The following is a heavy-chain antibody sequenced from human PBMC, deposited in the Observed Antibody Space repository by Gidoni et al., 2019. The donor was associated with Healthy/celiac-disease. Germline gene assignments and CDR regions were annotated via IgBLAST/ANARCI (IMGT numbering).Heavy chain of an antibody. J-gene: IGHJ6*02. CDR1: GYTFTSYG. V-gene: IGHV1-18*01. CDR3: ATYIGYCSGGSCYDYYGMDV. D-gene: IGHD2-15*01. Sequence: QVQLVQSGAEVKKPGASVKVSCKASGYTFTSYGISWVRQAPGQGLEWMGWISAYNGNTNYAQKLKGRVTMTTDTSTSTAYMELRSLRSDDTAVYYCATYIGYCSGGSCYDYYGMDVWGQGTTVTVSS. CDR2: ISAYNGNT.